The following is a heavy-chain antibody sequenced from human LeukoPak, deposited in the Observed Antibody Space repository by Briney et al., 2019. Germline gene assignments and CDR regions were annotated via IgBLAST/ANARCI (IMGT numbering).Heavy chain of an antibody. V-gene: IGHV3-73*01. CDR3: ARDQSIVQEYYFDY. J-gene: IGHJ4*02. CDR1: GFTLSDSA. Sequence: GGSLRLSCAASGFTLSDSAIHWVRQASGKGLEWVGLIDRPAKSYATAYGASVGGRFSISRDDSKNTAYLQMNSLRAEDTAVYYCARDQSIVQEYYFDYWGQGTLVTVSS. CDR2: IDRPAKSYAT. D-gene: IGHD2-8*01.